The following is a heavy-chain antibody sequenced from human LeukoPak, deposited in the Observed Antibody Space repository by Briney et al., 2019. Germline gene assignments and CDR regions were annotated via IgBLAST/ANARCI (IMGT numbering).Heavy chain of an antibody. CDR2: MNPNSGNT. CDR3: ARVTEEYYYYYGMDV. J-gene: IGHJ6*02. CDR1: XXXXXSXD. V-gene: IGHV1-8*01. Sequence: SVXXXXKASXXXXXSXDIXXVRQATGQGLEWMGXMNPNSGNTGYAQKFQGRDTMTRNTSISTAYMELSSLRSEDTAVYYCARVTEEYYYYYGMDVWGQGTTVTVSS.